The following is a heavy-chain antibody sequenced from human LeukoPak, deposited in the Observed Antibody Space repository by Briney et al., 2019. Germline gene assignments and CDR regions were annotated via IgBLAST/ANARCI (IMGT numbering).Heavy chain of an antibody. CDR3: ASIAARIYGMDV. CDR1: GFTFSSYA. D-gene: IGHD6-6*01. CDR2: ISYDGSNK. J-gene: IGHJ6*02. Sequence: GGSLRLSCAASGFTFSSYAMHWVRQAPGKGLEWVAVISYDGSNKYYADSVKGRFTISRDNSKNTLYLQMNSLRAEDTAVYYCASIAARIYGMDVWGQGTTVTVSS. V-gene: IGHV3-30-3*01.